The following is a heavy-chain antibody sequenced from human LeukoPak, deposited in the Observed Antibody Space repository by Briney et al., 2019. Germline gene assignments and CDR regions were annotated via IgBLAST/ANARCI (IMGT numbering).Heavy chain of an antibody. CDR1: GFTFSSYS. CDR2: ISSSSSYI. J-gene: IGHJ6*03. V-gene: IGHV3-21*01. Sequence: GGSLRLSCAASGFTFSSYSMNWVRQAPGKGLEWVSSISSSSSYIYYADSVKGRFTISRDNAKNSLYLQMNSLRAEDTAVYYCARARYCSSTSCHSPYYYYYMDVWGKGTTVTVSS. CDR3: ARARYCSSTSCHSPYYYYYMDV. D-gene: IGHD2-2*01.